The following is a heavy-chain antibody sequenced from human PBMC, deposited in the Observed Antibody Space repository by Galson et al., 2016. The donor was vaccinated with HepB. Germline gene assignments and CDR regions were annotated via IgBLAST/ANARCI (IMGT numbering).Heavy chain of an antibody. J-gene: IGHJ4*02. Sequence: SLRLSCAASGYTFSSYWMHWVRQAPGKGLVSVSRIRGNGAAPRYADSVTGRFTISRDNAKNTLYLQMNSLRVEDTAVYYCARDHGGYNSMDYWGQGTLVTVSS. CDR3: ARDHGGYNSMDY. V-gene: IGHV3-74*01. D-gene: IGHD5-24*01. CDR1: GYTFSSYW. CDR2: IRGNGAAP.